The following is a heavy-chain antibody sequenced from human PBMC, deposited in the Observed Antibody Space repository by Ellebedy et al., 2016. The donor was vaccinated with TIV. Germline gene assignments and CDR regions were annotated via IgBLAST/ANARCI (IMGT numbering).Heavy chain of an antibody. CDR3: ATHYSDTSGNHYAGGY. CDR2: ISYDGRNK. Sequence: GESLKISCAASGFIFSSYGMHWVRQAPGKGLEWVAGISYDGRNKNYADSVKGRFTISRDNSKSTLYLQMNSLRPEDTAVDYCATHYSDTSGNHYAGGYWGQGTLGTVSS. V-gene: IGHV3-30*03. CDR1: GFIFSSYG. J-gene: IGHJ4*02. D-gene: IGHD3-22*01.